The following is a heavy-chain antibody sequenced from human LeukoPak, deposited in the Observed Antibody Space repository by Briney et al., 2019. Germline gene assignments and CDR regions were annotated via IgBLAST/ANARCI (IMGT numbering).Heavy chain of an antibody. D-gene: IGHD5-18*01. CDR3: ARGSRGYSYG. CDR1: GGSISSYY. CDR2: IYYSGST. V-gene: IGHV4-59*01. Sequence: SETLSLTCTVSGGSISSYYWSWVRQSPGKGVEWVGYIYYSGSTNYNPSLKSRVTISVDTSKNQFSLKLSSVTAADTAVYYCARGSRGYSYGWGQGTLVTVSS. J-gene: IGHJ4*02.